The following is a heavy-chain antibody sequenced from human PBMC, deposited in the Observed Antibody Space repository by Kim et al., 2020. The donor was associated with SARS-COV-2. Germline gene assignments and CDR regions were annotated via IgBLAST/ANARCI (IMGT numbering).Heavy chain of an antibody. CDR3: KKYSGRNHFDY. J-gene: IGHJ4*02. D-gene: IGHD1-26*01. V-gene: IGHV1-46*01. CDR2: T. Sequence: TNYAQKVQGRVTMTRDRSTSADYMELSSLGSEDTAVYYCKKYSGRNHFDYWGQGTLVTVSS.